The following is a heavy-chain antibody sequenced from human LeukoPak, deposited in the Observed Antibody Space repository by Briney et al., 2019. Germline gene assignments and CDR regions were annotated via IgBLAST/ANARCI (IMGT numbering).Heavy chain of an antibody. Sequence: GASVKVSCKASGYTFTDYYIHWVRQAPGQGLEWMGWINPNSAGTNYAPKFQGRVTMSTDTSINTAYMEVTRLRSDDTAVYFCARDDGSGYDYIAEYFQHWGQGTLVTVSS. V-gene: IGHV1-2*02. CDR1: GYTFTDYY. J-gene: IGHJ1*01. CDR3: ARDDGSGYDYIAEYFQH. CDR2: INPNSAGT. D-gene: IGHD5-12*01.